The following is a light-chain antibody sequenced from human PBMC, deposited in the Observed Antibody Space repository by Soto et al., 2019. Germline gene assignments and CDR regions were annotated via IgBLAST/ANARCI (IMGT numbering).Light chain of an antibody. CDR2: GVS. V-gene: IGKV3-20*01. J-gene: IGKJ2*01. CDR3: HQYGSSPYT. CDR1: QSVSNSY. Sequence: EIVLTQSPGTLSLSPGERATLSCRASQSVSNSYLAWYQQKPGQAPRLLIYGVSSRATGIPDRFSGSGSGTDFTLTISRLEPEDFAVYYCHQYGSSPYTFGLGTKLEI.